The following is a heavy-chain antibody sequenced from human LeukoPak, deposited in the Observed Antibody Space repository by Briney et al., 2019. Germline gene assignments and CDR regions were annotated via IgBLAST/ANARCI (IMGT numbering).Heavy chain of an antibody. J-gene: IGHJ4*02. CDR2: INYSGNT. CDR1: GGSISSSSYY. CDR3: ARVDTVVLPSTMSDY. D-gene: IGHD2-2*01. V-gene: IGHV4-39*01. Sequence: PSETLSLTCTVSGGSISSSSYYWGWIRQPPGKGLEWIGSINYSGNTYYNPSLKSRVTISVDTSRNQFSLKLSSVTAADTALYYCARVDTVVLPSTMSDYWGQGTLVTVSS.